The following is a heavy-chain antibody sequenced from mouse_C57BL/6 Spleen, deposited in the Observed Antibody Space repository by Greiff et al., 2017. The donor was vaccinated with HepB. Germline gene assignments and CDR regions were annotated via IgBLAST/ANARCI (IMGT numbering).Heavy chain of an antibody. CDR1: GYAFTNYL. CDR3: ARECSGRFDY. Sequence: QVQLQQSGAELVRPGTSVKVSCKASGYAFTNYLIEWVKQRPGQGLEWIGVINPGSGGTNYNEKFKGKATLTADKSSSTAYLQLSRLTSEDSAVYSCARECSGRFDYWGQGTTLTVSS. CDR2: INPGSGGT. J-gene: IGHJ2*01. D-gene: IGHD3-2*02. V-gene: IGHV1-54*01.